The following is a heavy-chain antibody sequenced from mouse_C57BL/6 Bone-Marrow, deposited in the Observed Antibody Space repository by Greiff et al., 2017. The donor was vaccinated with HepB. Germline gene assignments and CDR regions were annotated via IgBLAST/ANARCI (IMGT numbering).Heavy chain of an antibody. D-gene: IGHD1-1*01. V-gene: IGHV14-4*01. J-gene: IGHJ2*01. CDR1: GFNIKDDY. CDR2: IDPENGDT. CDR3: TTEGYYGSSSLDY. Sequence: VQLQQSGAELVRPGASVKLSCTASGFNIKDDYMHWVKQRPEQGLEWIGWIDPENGDTEYASKFQGKATITADTSSNTAYLQLSSLTSEDTAVYYCTTEGYYGSSSLDYWGQGTTLTVSS.